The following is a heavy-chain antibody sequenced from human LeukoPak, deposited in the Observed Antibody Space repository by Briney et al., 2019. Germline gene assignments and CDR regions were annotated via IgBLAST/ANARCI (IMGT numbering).Heavy chain of an antibody. V-gene: IGHV4-59*01. CDR1: GGSISSYY. Sequence: SETLSLTCTVSGGSISSYYWSWIRQPPGRGLEWIGYIYYSGSTNYNASLTNRVTISVDTSKNQFSLKLSSVTAADTAVYYCAREVGYCSGGSCYSYFDYWGQGTLVTVSS. J-gene: IGHJ4*02. CDR2: IYYSGST. CDR3: AREVGYCSGGSCYSYFDY. D-gene: IGHD2-15*01.